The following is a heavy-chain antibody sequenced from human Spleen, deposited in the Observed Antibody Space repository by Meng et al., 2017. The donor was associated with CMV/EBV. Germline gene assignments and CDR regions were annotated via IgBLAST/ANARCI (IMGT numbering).Heavy chain of an antibody. D-gene: IGHD3-10*01. J-gene: IGHJ4*02. Sequence: GESLKISCAASGFAFNEYPMHWVRHNPRQGLEWVAVINRDSTTVNYGDAVKGRFTVSRDNIKNSLYLEMHSLRVDDSALYYCAKGAGWYGSGTFDNWGQGTLVTV. CDR1: GFAFNEYP. CDR2: INRDSTTV. CDR3: AKGAGWYGSGTFDN. V-gene: IGHV3-43*01.